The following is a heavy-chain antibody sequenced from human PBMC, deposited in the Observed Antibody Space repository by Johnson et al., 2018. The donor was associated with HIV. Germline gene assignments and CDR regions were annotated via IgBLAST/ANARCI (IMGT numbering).Heavy chain of an antibody. J-gene: IGHJ3*02. V-gene: IGHV3-30*04. CDR2: ISYDGNDR. CDR1: GFTFTTYI. Sequence: QVQLVESGGGVVQPGRSLTLSCTPSGFTFTTYIMHWVRQAPGKGLEWVAFISYDGNDRNYADFVKGRFTISRDNSKNTLYLQMNSLRAEDTAVYYCANGDSRYCSMTSCHDGAFDIWGQGTMVTVSS. CDR3: ANGDSRYCSMTSCHDGAFDI. D-gene: IGHD2-2*01.